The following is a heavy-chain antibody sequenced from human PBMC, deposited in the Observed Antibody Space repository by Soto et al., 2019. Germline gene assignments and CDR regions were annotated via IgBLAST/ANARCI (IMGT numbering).Heavy chain of an antibody. J-gene: IGHJ6*02. CDR2: IIPIFGTA. CDR1: GGTFSSYA. V-gene: IGHV1-69*06. Sequence: QVQLVQSGAEVKKPGASVKVSCKASGGTFSSYAISWVRQAPGQGLEWMGGIIPIFGTANYAQKCQGRVTMTADKSTSTAYMELSSLRSEDTAMYYCARRIEAAGTFYYYGMDVWGQGTTVTVSS. D-gene: IGHD6-13*01. CDR3: ARRIEAAGTFYYYGMDV.